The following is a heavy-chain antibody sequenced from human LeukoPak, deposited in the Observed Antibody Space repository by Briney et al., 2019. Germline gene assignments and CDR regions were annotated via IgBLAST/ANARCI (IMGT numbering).Heavy chain of an antibody. D-gene: IGHD3-3*01. CDR2: ISGDDDRT. Sequence: GGSLRLSCAASGFSVSNNYMTWVRQAPGKGLEWVSVISGDDDRTHSADSVKGRFTTSRDNSKNTLYLQMNSLRDDDTAIYFCARDAGRSGCAHWGPGTLVIVSS. CDR3: ARDAGRSGCAH. CDR1: GFSVSNNY. J-gene: IGHJ4*02. V-gene: IGHV3-53*01.